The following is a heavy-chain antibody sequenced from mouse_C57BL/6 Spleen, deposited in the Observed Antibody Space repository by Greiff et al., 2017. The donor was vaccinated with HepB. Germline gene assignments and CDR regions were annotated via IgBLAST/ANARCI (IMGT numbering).Heavy chain of an antibody. CDR2: INPNNGGT. CDR3: ARRGYDYDGDYFDY. Sequence: EVQLQQSGPELVKPGASVKIPCKASGYTFTDYNMDWVKQSHGKSLEWIGDINPNNGGTIYNQKFKGKATLTVDKSSSTAYMELRSLTSEDTAVYYCARRGYDYDGDYFDYWGQGTTLTVSS. J-gene: IGHJ2*01. CDR1: GYTFTDYN. V-gene: IGHV1-18*01. D-gene: IGHD2-4*01.